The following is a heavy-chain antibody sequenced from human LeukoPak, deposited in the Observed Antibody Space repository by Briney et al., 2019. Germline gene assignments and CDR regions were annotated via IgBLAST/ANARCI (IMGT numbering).Heavy chain of an antibody. D-gene: IGHD2-15*01. CDR3: ASGDPDINSHFDY. Sequence: RSLRLSCAASGFRFSSYAVHWVRQAPGKGLEWVAVISYDGSNKYYADSVKGRFTISRDNSKSTLYLQMNSLRAEDTAVYYCASGDPDINSHFDYWGQGTLVTVPS. V-gene: IGHV3-30*04. CDR1: GFRFSSYA. J-gene: IGHJ4*02. CDR2: ISYDGSNK.